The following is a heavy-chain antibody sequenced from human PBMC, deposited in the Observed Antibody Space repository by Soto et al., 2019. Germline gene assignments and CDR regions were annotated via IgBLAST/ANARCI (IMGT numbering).Heavy chain of an antibody. V-gene: IGHV3-21*01. D-gene: IGHD2-2*01. CDR1: GFTFNNYG. J-gene: IGHJ4*02. CDR2: VSKSAYT. CDR3: AREDSIIIPAVSDF. Sequence: GGSLRLSGAVSGFTFNNYGINWVRQAPGKGLEWVSSVSKSAYTYYSDSVKGRFTISRDNAKNSVSLRMNTLRAEDTAVYYCAREDSIIIPAVSDFWGQGALVTVSS.